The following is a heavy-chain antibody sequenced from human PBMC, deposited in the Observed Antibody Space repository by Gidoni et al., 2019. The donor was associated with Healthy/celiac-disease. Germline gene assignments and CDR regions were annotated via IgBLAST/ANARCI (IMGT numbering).Heavy chain of an antibody. CDR3: ANFRRDGYNRRYDAFDI. D-gene: IGHD5-12*01. Sequence: EVQLLESGGGLVQPGGSLRLSCAASGFPFSSYAMSWVRQAPGKGLEWVSAISGSGGSTYYADSVKGRFTISRDNSKNTLYLQMNSLRAEDTAVYYCANFRRDGYNRRYDAFDIWGQGTMVTVSS. V-gene: IGHV3-23*01. J-gene: IGHJ3*02. CDR1: GFPFSSYA. CDR2: ISGSGGST.